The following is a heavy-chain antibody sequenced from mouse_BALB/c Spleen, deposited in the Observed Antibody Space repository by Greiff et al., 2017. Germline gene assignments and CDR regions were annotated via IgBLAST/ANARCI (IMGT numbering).Heavy chain of an antibody. Sequence: VQLQQSGAELVRSGASVKLSCTASGFNIKDYYMHWVKQRPEQGLEWIGWIDPENGDTEYAPKFQGKATMTADTSSNTAYLQLSSLTSEDTAVYYCNGELQESYYFDYWGQGTTLTVSS. CDR1: GFNIKDYY. V-gene: IGHV14-4*02. D-gene: IGHD2-1*01. J-gene: IGHJ2*01. CDR3: NGELQESYYFDY. CDR2: IDPENGDT.